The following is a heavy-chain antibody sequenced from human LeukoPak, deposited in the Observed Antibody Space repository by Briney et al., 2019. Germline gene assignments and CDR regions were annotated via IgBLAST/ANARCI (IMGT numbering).Heavy chain of an antibody. CDR3: ARGRGYCTNGVCSRGYYFDY. Sequence: SETLSLTCSVYGASFSNYYWTWIRQPPGKGLEWIGEINHRLSTNYSPSLKSRVSISVDTSKNQFSLKLSFVTAADTAVYYCARGRGYCTNGVCSRGYYFDYWGQGTLVTVSS. J-gene: IGHJ4*02. V-gene: IGHV4-34*01. CDR1: GASFSNYY. D-gene: IGHD2-8*01. CDR2: INHRLST.